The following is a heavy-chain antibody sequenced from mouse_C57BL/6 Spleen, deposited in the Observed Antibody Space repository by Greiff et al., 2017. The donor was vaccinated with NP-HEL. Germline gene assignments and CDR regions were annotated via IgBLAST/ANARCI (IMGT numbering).Heavy chain of an antibody. CDR1: GYTFTSYW. J-gene: IGHJ3*01. D-gene: IGHD1-1*01. Sequence: QVQLQQPGAELVMPGASVKLSCKASGYTFTSYWMHWVKQRPGQGLEWIGEIDPSDSYTNYNQKFKGKSTLTVDKSSSTAYMQLSSLTSEESAVYYCARTGGSSYPPAYWGQGTLVTVSA. V-gene: IGHV1-69*01. CDR3: ARTGGSSYPPAY. CDR2: IDPSDSYT.